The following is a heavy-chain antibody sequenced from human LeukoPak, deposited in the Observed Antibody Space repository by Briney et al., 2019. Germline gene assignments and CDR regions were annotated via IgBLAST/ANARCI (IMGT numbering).Heavy chain of an antibody. CDR2: TSSSDAGT. CDR3: AKDSSSWYYYYYYYMDV. J-gene: IGHJ6*03. CDR1: GFTLSTYA. V-gene: IGHV3-23*01. D-gene: IGHD6-13*01. Sequence: GGSLRLSCAASGFTLSTYAMSWVRQTPGKGLEWVAATSSSDAGTYHADSVKGRFTISRDNSKNTLYLQMNSLRAEDTAVYYCAKDSSSWYYYYYYYMDVWGKGTTVTISS.